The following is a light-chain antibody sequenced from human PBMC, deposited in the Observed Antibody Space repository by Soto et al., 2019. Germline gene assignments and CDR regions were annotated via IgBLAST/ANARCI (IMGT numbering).Light chain of an antibody. J-gene: IGKJ1*01. CDR1: QSVGSSY. CDR2: GAS. Sequence: LTQFPCTRPLSHGERATLSCRASQSVGSSYLAWYQQKPGQAPRLLIYGASTRATGIPDRFSGSGSGTDFTLSISSLQPEDFATYYCQQSYSTPRTFGQGTKVDIK. CDR3: QQSYSTPRT. V-gene: IGKV3-20*01.